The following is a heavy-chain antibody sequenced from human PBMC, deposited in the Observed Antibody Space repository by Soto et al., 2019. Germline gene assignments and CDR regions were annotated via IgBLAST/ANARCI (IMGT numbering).Heavy chain of an antibody. J-gene: IGHJ6*02. CDR2: IYWDDDK. V-gene: IGHV2-5*02. Sequence: SGPTLVNPTQTLTLTCTFSAFSLSTGGVGVGWIRQPPGKALEWLALIYWDDDKRYSPSLRSRLTISKDTSKNQVVLTMTNMDPVDTATYYCIQSRCGGDCLQSYASHYYYGMDVWGQGTTVTVSS. CDR3: IQSRCGGDCLQSYASHYYYGMDV. CDR1: AFSLSTGGVG. D-gene: IGHD2-21*02.